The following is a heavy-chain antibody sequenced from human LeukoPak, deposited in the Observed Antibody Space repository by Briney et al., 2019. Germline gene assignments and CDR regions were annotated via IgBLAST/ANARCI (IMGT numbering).Heavy chain of an antibody. CDR2: ISSSGSTI. D-gene: IGHD6-19*01. J-gene: IGHJ4*02. Sequence: GGSLRLSCTASGFTFSSYEMNWVRQAPGKGLEWVSYISSSGSTIYYADSVKGRLTISRDNAKNSLYLQMNSLRAEDTAVYYCARVSSGWYFDYWGQGTLVTVSS. CDR3: ARVSSGWYFDY. V-gene: IGHV3-48*03. CDR1: GFTFSSYE.